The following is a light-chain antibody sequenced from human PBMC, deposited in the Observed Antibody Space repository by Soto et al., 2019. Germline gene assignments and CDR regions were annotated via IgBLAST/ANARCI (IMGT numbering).Light chain of an antibody. Sequence: QSALTKPPSSSGSPGQSVTISCTGTSSDVGRYNYVSWYQQHPGKAPKLMIYEVNKRPSGVPDRFFASKSGNTASLTVSGLQAEDEADYYCSSYAGSNRSVFGTGTKVTVL. J-gene: IGLJ1*01. CDR2: EVN. CDR3: SSYAGSNRSV. V-gene: IGLV2-8*01. CDR1: SSDVGRYNY.